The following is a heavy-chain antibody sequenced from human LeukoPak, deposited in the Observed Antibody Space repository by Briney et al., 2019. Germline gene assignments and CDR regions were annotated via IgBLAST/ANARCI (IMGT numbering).Heavy chain of an antibody. CDR2: IKQDGGEK. CDR1: RFTFSSYW. J-gene: IGHJ4*02. D-gene: IGHD3-22*01. V-gene: IGHV3-7*05. CDR3: ARDVGYDSSGSYPYYFDY. Sequence: PGGSLRLSCAASRFTFSSYWMTWVRQAPGKGLEWVANIKQDGGEKHYVDSVQGRFTISRDNAKNSLYLQMNSLKAEDTAVYYCARDVGYDSSGSYPYYFDYWGRGTLVTVSS.